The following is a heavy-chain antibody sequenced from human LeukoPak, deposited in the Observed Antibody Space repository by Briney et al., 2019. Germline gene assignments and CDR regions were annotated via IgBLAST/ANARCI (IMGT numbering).Heavy chain of an antibody. Sequence: GGSLRLSCEASGFTFSSYSMNWVRQTPGKGLEWVSYITSSSSTIYYADSVKGRLTISRDNAKNSLYLQMNSLRAEDTAVYYCARCPYGSGSFDYWGQGTLVTVSS. J-gene: IGHJ4*02. D-gene: IGHD3-10*01. CDR3: ARCPYGSGSFDY. V-gene: IGHV3-48*04. CDR2: ITSSSSTI. CDR1: GFTFSSYS.